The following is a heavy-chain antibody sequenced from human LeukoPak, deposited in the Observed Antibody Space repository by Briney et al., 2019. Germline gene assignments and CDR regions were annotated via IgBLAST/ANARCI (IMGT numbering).Heavy chain of an antibody. V-gene: IGHV3-33*01. Sequence: PGRSLRLSCAASGFTFSSYGMHWVRQAPGQGLEWVAVIWYDGSNKYYADSVKGRFTISRDNSKNTLYLQMNSLRAEDTAVYYCARGPFDWLLHMGFDYWGQGTLVTVSS. CDR2: IWYDGSNK. CDR3: ARGPFDWLLHMGFDY. CDR1: GFTFSSYG. D-gene: IGHD3-9*01. J-gene: IGHJ4*02.